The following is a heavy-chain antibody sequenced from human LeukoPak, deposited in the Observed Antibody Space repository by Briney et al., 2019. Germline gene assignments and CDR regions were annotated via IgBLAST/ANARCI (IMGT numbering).Heavy chain of an antibody. D-gene: IGHD5-18*01. V-gene: IGHV4-59*01. CDR3: AREVRDTAMGAPLNWFDP. J-gene: IGHJ5*02. CDR1: GGSISSNY. Sequence: SETLSLTCTVSGGSISSNYWSWIRQPPGKGLEWIGYIYNSGTTNYNPSLKSRVTLSIDPSKNQLSLKLRSVTAADTAVYYCAREVRDTAMGAPLNWFDPWGEGTLVTVSS. CDR2: IYNSGTT.